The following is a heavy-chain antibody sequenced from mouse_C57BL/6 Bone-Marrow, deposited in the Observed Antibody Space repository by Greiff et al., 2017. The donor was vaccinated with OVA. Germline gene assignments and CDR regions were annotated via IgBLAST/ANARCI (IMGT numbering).Heavy chain of an antibody. D-gene: IGHD1-1*01. J-gene: IGHJ4*01. CDR1: GYTFTSYG. V-gene: IGHV1-81*01. CDR2: IYPRSGNT. Sequence: VKLVESGAELARPGASVKLSCKASGYTFTSYGISWVKQRTGQGLEWIGEIYPRSGNTYYNEKFKGKATLTADKSSSTAYMELRSLTSEDSAVYFCAREEASTVEAKGYWGQGTSVTVSS. CDR3: AREEASTVEAKGY.